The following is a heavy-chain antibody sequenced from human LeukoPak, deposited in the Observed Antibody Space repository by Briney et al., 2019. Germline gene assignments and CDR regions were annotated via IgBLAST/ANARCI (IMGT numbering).Heavy chain of an antibody. Sequence: SVKVSCKASGGTFSSYAISWVRQAPGQRLEWMGGIIPIFGTANYAQKFQGRVTITADESTSTAYMELSSLRSEDTAVYYCARGTEANWGSFDYWGQGTLVTVSS. D-gene: IGHD7-27*01. CDR3: ARGTEANWGSFDY. V-gene: IGHV1-69*13. CDR2: IIPIFGTA. J-gene: IGHJ4*02. CDR1: GGTFSSYA.